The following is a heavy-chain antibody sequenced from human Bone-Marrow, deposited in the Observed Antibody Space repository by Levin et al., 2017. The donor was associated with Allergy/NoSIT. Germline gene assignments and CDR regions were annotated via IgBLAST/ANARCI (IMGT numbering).Heavy chain of an antibody. Sequence: ASVKVSCKASGYTFTDYSIHWVRQAPGQGLEWMGWISPKTGGTKYAQKFQGRLTMTRDTSISTVYMELRRLRSDDTAIYYCARQAFYDFWSGRLDGDWYFDLWGRGALVGVSS. CDR3: ARQAFYDFWSGRLDGDWYFDL. J-gene: IGHJ2*01. V-gene: IGHV1-2*02. CDR2: ISPKTGGT. D-gene: IGHD3-3*01. CDR1: GYTFTDYS.